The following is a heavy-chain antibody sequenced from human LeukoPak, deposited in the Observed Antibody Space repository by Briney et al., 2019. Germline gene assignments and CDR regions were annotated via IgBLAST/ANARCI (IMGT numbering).Heavy chain of an antibody. CDR1: GASVSSYY. CDR3: ARDVPLWSGYYRYYYMDV. V-gene: IGHV4-4*07. CDR2: IYTSGST. Sequence: SETLSLTCTVSGASVSSYYWIWIRQPAGRGLEWIGRIYTSGSTNYNPSLKSRVTISVDTSKNQFSLKLSSVTAADTAVYYCARDVPLWSGYYRYYYMDVWGKGTTVTVSS. D-gene: IGHD3-3*01. J-gene: IGHJ6*03.